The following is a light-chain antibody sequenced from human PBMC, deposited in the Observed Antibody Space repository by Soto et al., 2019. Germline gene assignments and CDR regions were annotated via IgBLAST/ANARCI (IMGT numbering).Light chain of an antibody. CDR3: SSYASSSTLRV. J-gene: IGLJ2*01. V-gene: IGLV2-14*01. CDR1: SGDVGGYNY. Sequence: QSALTQPASVSGSPGQSVTISCTGTSGDVGGYNYVSWYQQYPGKAPKLMIYDVSNRPSGVSNRFSGSKSGNTASLTISGLQAEDEADYYCSSYASSSTLRVFGGGTKLTVL. CDR2: DVS.